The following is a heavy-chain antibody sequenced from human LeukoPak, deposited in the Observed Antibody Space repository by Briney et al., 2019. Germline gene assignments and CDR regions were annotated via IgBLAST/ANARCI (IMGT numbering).Heavy chain of an antibody. D-gene: IGHD5-18*01. V-gene: IGHV4-4*02. CDR1: GGSISSSDW. CDR3: ARDRRSEGGVTASFDY. J-gene: IGHJ4*02. Sequence: PSETLSLTCAVSGGSISSSDWWSWVRQPPGKGLEWIGEIYHSGSTNYNPSLKSRVTISVDKSKNQFSLKLSSVTAADTAVYYCARDRRSEGGVTASFDYWGQGTLVTVSS. CDR2: IYHSGST.